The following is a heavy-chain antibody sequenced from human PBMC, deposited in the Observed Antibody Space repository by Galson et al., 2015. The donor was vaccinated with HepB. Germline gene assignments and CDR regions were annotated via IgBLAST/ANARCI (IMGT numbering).Heavy chain of an antibody. Sequence: SLRLSCAASGFTFISHWMTWVRQAPGKGLEWVANIKQDGSEKYYVDSVKGRFTISRDNAKNSLYLQMNSLRAEDTAVYYCARDLGDCSSTSCYRRGGFDWGQGTLVTVSS. V-gene: IGHV3-7*01. J-gene: IGHJ4*02. CDR1: GFTFISHW. D-gene: IGHD2-2*01. CDR2: IKQDGSEK. CDR3: ARDLGDCSSTSCYRRGGFD.